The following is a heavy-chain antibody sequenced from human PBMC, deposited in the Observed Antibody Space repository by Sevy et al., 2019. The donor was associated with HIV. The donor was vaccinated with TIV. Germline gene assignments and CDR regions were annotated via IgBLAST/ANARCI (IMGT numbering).Heavy chain of an antibody. J-gene: IGHJ4*02. CDR1: GFSFFNAW. D-gene: IGHD3-10*01. CDR2: IRSETDGGTT. V-gene: IGHV3-15*01. Sequence: GGSLRLSCSASGFSFFNAWTSWVRQAPGKGLEWIGRIRSETDGGTTEYTASVKGRFSISRDDSKDTLYLQMNSLKTEDTAVYYCATERWGFFDSITRYLLPYFDSWGQGTLVTVSS. CDR3: ATERWGFFDSITRYLLPYFDS.